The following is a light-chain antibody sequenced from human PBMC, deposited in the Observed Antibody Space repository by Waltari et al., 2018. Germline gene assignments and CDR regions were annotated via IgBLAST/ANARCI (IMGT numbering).Light chain of an antibody. J-gene: IGLJ3*02. V-gene: IGLV1-47*01. CDR1: KSNIGSNF. Sequence: QSVLTQPPSASGAPGQRVTISCSGSKSNIGSNFVSWYQQFPGTAPNLLIYKNRQRPSGVPDRCSGSKSGTSASLGISGLRSEDEADYYCVAWDDGMSLLFGGGTKVTVL. CDR3: VAWDDGMSLL. CDR2: KNR.